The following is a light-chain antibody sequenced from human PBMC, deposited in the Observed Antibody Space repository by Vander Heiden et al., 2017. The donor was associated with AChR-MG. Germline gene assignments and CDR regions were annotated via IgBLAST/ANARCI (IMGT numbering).Light chain of an antibody. CDR3: VLYMGSGSWV. V-gene: IGLV8-61*01. Sequence: QTVVTQEPSFSVSPGGTVTLTCGLSSGSVSTNSYPNWYQQTPGQAPRTLIYNTDTRSSGVPDRFSGSILGNKAALTITGAQADDESDYYCVLYMGSGSWVFGGGTKLTVL. CDR2: NTD. J-gene: IGLJ3*02. CDR1: SGSVSTNSY.